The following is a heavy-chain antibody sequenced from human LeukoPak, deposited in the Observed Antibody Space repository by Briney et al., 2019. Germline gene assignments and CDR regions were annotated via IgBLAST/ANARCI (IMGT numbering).Heavy chain of an antibody. CDR1: GYTFTSYD. CDR3: AREGLSSSSFPFDY. CDR2: ISAYNGNT. D-gene: IGHD6-13*01. J-gene: IGHJ4*02. Sequence: ASVKVSCKASGYTFTSYDINWVRQATGQGLEWMGWISAYNGNTNYAQKLQGRVTMTTDTSTSTAYMELRSLRSDDTAVYYCAREGLSSSSFPFDYWGQGTLVTVSS. V-gene: IGHV1-18*01.